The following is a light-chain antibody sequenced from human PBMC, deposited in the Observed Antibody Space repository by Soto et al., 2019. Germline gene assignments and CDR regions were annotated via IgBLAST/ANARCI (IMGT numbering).Light chain of an antibody. CDR1: SSDIGAYNF. J-gene: IGLJ2*01. CDR2: GVS. CDR3: SSYTSSATRV. Sequence: QSALTQPPSASGSPGQSVSISCTGTSSDIGAYNFVSWYQQHPGKAPRLMIYGVSKRPSGVPDRFSGSKSGNTASLTVSGLQAEDEGDYYCSSYTSSATRVFGGGTKLTVL. V-gene: IGLV2-8*01.